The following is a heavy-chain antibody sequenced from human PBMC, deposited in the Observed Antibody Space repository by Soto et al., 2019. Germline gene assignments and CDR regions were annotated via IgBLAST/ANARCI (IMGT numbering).Heavy chain of an antibody. CDR1: GGSISSTSYY. D-gene: IGHD1-26*01. J-gene: IGHJ4*02. CDR2: VYYSGST. Sequence: PSETLSLTCTVSGGSISSTSYYWGWIRQPPGEGLEWIGSVYYSGSTYYNPSLKSRLTISVDTSKNQFSLKLSSVTAADTAVYYCARGGWELLPFDYWGQGTLVTVSS. CDR3: ARGGWELLPFDY. V-gene: IGHV4-39*07.